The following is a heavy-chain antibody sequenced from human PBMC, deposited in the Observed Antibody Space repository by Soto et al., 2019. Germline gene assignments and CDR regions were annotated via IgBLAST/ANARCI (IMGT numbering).Heavy chain of an antibody. D-gene: IGHD3-3*01. CDR3: ATRIYYDFWSGYQNWFDS. Sequence: SETLSLTCTVSGGSISSSSYYWGWIRQPPGKGLEWIGIIYYSGITYYNPSLKSRVTISVDTSKNQFSLKLSSVTAADTAVYYCATRIYYDFWSGYQNWFDSWGQGTLVTVSS. V-gene: IGHV4-39*01. J-gene: IGHJ5*01. CDR2: IYYSGIT. CDR1: GGSISSSSYY.